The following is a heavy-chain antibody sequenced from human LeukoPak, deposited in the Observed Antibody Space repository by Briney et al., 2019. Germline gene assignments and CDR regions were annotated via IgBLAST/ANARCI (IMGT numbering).Heavy chain of an antibody. CDR2: ISSDGITT. V-gene: IGHV3-43*01. CDR3: AKALFGASWYMGY. D-gene: IGHD6-13*01. CDR1: GFTFDDHT. Sequence: PGGSLRLFCAASGFTFDDHTMHWVRQAPGRGLEWISLISSDGITTHYADSVKGRFTISRDNTKNSLFLQMNSLRAEDTAFYYCAKALFGASWYMGYWGQGTLVTVSS. J-gene: IGHJ4*02.